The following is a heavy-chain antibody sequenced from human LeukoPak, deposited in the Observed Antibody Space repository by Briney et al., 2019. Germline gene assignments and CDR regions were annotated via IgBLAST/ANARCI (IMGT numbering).Heavy chain of an antibody. Sequence: ASVKVSCKASGYTFTGYYMHWVRQAPGQRLEWMGWINAGNGNTKYSQKFQGRVTITRDTSASTAYMELSSLRSEDTAVYYCARGIQLWPYFDYWGQGTLVTVSS. D-gene: IGHD5-18*01. CDR3: ARGIQLWPYFDY. CDR1: GYTFTGYY. J-gene: IGHJ4*02. CDR2: INAGNGNT. V-gene: IGHV1-3*01.